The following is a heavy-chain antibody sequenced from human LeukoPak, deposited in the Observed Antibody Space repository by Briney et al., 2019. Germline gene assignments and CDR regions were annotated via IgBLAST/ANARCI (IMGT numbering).Heavy chain of an antibody. CDR3: AREKGRGVISPYYDC. V-gene: IGHV3-53*01. D-gene: IGHD3-10*01. CDR2: IYSDGST. J-gene: IGHJ4*02. Sequence: GGSLRPSCAASGLTVRNNYMSWVRQSPGKGLEWVSVIYSDGSTYYEDSVKGRFTISRDTSKNTLSLQMSSLRVEDTAVYFCAREKGRGVISPYYDCWGQGTLVTVSS. CDR1: GLTVRNNY.